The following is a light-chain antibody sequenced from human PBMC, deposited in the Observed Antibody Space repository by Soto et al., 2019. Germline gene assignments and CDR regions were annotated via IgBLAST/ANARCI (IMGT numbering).Light chain of an antibody. CDR3: QSYDSSLSACVV. CDR2: GNS. J-gene: IGLJ2*01. V-gene: IGLV1-40*01. CDR1: SSNIGAGYD. Sequence: QSALTQPPSVSGAPGQRVTISCTGSSSNIGAGYDVHWYQQLPGTAPKLLIYGNSNRPSGVPDRFSGSKSGTSASLAITGLQAEDEADYYCQSYDSSLSACVVFGGGTKLTVL.